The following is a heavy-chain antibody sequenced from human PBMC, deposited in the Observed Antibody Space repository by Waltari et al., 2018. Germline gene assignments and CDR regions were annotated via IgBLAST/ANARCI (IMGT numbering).Heavy chain of an antibody. CDR1: GGSISSYY. CDR3: AMGGHYDILMDY. V-gene: IGHV4-59*13. J-gene: IGHJ4*02. CDR2: IYYRGST. D-gene: IGHD3-9*01. Sequence: QVQLQESGPGLVKPSETLSLTCTVSGGSISSYYWSRVRQPPGKGLEWIGDIYYRGSTNYTPSLKGRVTISVDTSKNQFSLKLSSVTAADTAVYYCAMGGHYDILMDYWGQGTLVTVSS.